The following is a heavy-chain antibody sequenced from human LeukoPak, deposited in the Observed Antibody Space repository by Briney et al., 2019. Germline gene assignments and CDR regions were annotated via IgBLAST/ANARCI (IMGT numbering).Heavy chain of an antibody. CDR3: VKDWGSSGRGNFQH. J-gene: IGHJ1*01. D-gene: IGHD6-19*01. CDR2: ISWNSHSI. V-gene: IGHV3-9*01. Sequence: PGRSLRLSCAASGFTFDDNAMHWVRQAPGKGLEWVSGISWNSHSIGYADSVKGRFTISRDNAKNSLYLQMNSLRADDTALYYCVKDWGSSGRGNFQHWGQGTLVTVSS. CDR1: GFTFDDNA.